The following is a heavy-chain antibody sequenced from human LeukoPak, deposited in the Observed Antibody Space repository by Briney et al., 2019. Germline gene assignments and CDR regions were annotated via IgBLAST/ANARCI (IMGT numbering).Heavy chain of an antibody. V-gene: IGHV3-33*01. CDR1: GFTFSSYG. CDR2: IWYDGSNK. J-gene: IGHJ4*02. D-gene: IGHD4-17*01. Sequence: GGSLRLSCAASGFTFSSYGMHWVRQAPGKGLEWEAVIWYDGSNKYYADSVKGRFTISRDNSKNTLYLQMNSLRAEDTAVYYCARGNPYGDFLDYWGQGTLVTVSS. CDR3: ARGNPYGDFLDY.